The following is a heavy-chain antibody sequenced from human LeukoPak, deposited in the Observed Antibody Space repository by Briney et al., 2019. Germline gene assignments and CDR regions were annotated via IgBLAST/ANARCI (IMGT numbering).Heavy chain of an antibody. Sequence: PGGSLRLSCAASGFTFSSYSMNWVRQAPGKGLEWVSSISSSSSYIYYADSVKGRFTISRDNAKNSLYLQMNSLRAEDTAVYYRARDYFEEVATRDDAFDIWGQGTMVTVSS. CDR1: GFTFSSYS. D-gene: IGHD5-24*01. V-gene: IGHV3-21*01. CDR3: ARDYFEEVATRDDAFDI. CDR2: ISSSSSYI. J-gene: IGHJ3*02.